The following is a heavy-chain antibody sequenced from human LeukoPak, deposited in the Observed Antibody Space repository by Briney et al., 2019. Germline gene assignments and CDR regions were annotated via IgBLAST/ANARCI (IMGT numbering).Heavy chain of an antibody. CDR3: AREIGPRQLHLWGSAF. J-gene: IGHJ4*02. CDR1: GGTFSSYA. Sequence: SVKVSCKASGGTFSSYAISWVRQAPGQGLEWMGGIIPIFGTANYAQKFQGRVTITADKSTSTAYMELSSLRSEDTAMYYCAREIGPRQLHLWGSAFWGQGTLVTVSS. V-gene: IGHV1-69*06. D-gene: IGHD5-18*01. CDR2: IIPIFGTA.